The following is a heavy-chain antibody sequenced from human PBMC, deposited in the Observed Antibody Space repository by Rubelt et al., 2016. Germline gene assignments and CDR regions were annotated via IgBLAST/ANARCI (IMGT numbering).Heavy chain of an antibody. CDR2: VDHSGST. CDR1: GYSISSGYY. J-gene: IGHJ4*02. CDR3: ARHNGGSRGVGY. Sequence: QVQLQESGPGLVKPSETLSLTCTVSGYSISSGYYWGWIRQPPGKGLEWIGEVDHSGSTKYNPSLKSRVTISADTSINQFALRLRSVTAADTAVYYCARHNGGSRGVGYWSQGTLVTVSS. D-gene: IGHD2-8*02. V-gene: IGHV4-38-2*02.